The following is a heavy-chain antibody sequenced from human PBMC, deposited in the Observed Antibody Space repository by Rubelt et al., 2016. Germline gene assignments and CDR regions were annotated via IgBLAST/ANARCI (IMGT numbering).Heavy chain of an antibody. Sequence: QVQLQQWGAGLLKPSETLSLTCAVYGGSFSGYYWSWIRQPPGKGLELIGEIIHSGSTNYNPSLKGGVTISGETSKNQFSLKLSSVNAADTAVYYCARHDYGDYVYCDYWGQGTLVTVSS. CDR1: GGSFSGYY. V-gene: IGHV4-34*12. D-gene: IGHD4-17*01. CDR3: ARHDYGDYVYCDY. J-gene: IGHJ4*02. CDR2: IIHSGST.